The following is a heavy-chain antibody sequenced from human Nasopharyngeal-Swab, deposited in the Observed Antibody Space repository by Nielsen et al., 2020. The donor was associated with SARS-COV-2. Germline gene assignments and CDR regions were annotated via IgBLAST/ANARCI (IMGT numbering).Heavy chain of an antibody. J-gene: IGHJ4*02. CDR2: IWYDGSNK. V-gene: IGHV3-33*01. D-gene: IGHD6-13*01. Sequence: WIRQPPGKGLEWVAVIWYDGSNKYYADSVKGRFTISRDNSKDTLYLQVNSLRAEDTAVYYCARGYWGIAAAGTPGYWGQGTLVTVSS. CDR3: ARGYWGIAAAGTPGY.